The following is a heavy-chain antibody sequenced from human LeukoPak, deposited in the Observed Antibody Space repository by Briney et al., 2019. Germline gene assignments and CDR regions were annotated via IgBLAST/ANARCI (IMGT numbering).Heavy chain of an antibody. J-gene: IGHJ3*02. V-gene: IGHV4-39*01. CDR2: IYNSANT. CDR1: GDSISSSSYC. D-gene: IGHD5-12*01. Sequence: PSETLSLTCTVSGDSISSSSYCWDWIRQPPGKGLEWIGNIYNSANTHYNPSLKTRTTMSVDTSKNQFSLKLNPVTAADTGIYYCARHSRSAYTGYENAFDIWGQGTMVTVSS. CDR3: ARHSRSAYTGYENAFDI.